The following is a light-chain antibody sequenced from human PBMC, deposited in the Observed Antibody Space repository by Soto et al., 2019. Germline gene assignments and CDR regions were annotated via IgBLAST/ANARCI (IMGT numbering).Light chain of an antibody. CDR3: GTWDSSLSASV. CDR1: SSNIGDNY. V-gene: IGLV1-51*01. Sequence: QSVLTQPPSMSAAPRQKVTISRSGSSSNIGDNYVFWYQQFPGAAPKLLIYDNNKRPSGIPDRFSASKSGTSATLGITGLQSGDEADYYCGTWDSSLSASVFGSGTKVTVL. J-gene: IGLJ1*01. CDR2: DNN.